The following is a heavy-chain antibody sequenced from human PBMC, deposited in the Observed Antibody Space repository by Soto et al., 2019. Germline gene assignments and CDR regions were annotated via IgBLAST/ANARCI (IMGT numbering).Heavy chain of an antibody. Sequence: QVQLVQSGAEVKMPGSSVRVSCKASGGSFSKYGISWVRQAPGQGLEWMGGTIPMFGIGNYAEKFLGRVTSTAAESTSTSHMELSSLRSEDTAVYFCARGDRENYCYAMDVWGQGTTVTVSS. J-gene: IGHJ6*02. D-gene: IGHD1-26*01. CDR2: TIPMFGIG. V-gene: IGHV1-69*01. CDR3: ARGDRENYCYAMDV. CDR1: GGSFSKYG.